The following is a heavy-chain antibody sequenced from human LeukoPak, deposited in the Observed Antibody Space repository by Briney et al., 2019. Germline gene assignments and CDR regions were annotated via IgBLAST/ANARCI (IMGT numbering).Heavy chain of an antibody. CDR2: ISGSGGST. D-gene: IGHD5-18*01. J-gene: IGHJ6*03. Sequence: PGGSLRLSCAASGFTFSSYAMSWVRQAPGKGLEWVSAISGSGGSTYYADSVKGRFTISRDNSKNTLYLQMNSLRAEDTAVYYCAKVDTAMVTGGYMDVWGKGTTVTVSS. V-gene: IGHV3-23*01. CDR3: AKVDTAMVTGGYMDV. CDR1: GFTFSSYA.